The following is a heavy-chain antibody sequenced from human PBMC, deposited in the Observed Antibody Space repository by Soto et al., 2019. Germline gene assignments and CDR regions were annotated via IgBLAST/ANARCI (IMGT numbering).Heavy chain of an antibody. V-gene: IGHV2-5*02. D-gene: IGHD2-15*01. CDR1: GFSLSTSGVG. CDR2: IYWDEDK. Sequence: QITLKESGPTLVKPTQTLTLTCTFSGFSLSTSGVGVGWIRQPPGKALEWLALIYWDEDKRYSPSLKSRLTITKDTSKNQVVLTMTNMDPVETATYYCAHRPSYCSGGSCYSGFDYWGQGTLVTVSS. J-gene: IGHJ4*02. CDR3: AHRPSYCSGGSCYSGFDY.